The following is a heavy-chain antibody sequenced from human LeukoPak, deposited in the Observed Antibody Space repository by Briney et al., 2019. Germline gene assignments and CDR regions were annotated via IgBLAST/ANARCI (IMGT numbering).Heavy chain of an antibody. CDR1: GFTFSTYS. Sequence: GGSLRLSCAASGFTFSTYSMNWVRQAPGKGLEWVSSISSSSTYIYYADSVKGRFTISRDNAKNSLYLQMNSLRAEDTAVYYCARDKRQERWPDYWGQGTLVTVSS. CDR3: ARDKRQERWPDY. V-gene: IGHV3-21*06. CDR2: ISSSSTYI. J-gene: IGHJ4*02. D-gene: IGHD5-24*01.